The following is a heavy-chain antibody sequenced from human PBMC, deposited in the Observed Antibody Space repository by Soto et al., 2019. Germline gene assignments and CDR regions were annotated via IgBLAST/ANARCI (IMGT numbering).Heavy chain of an antibody. V-gene: IGHV1-18*01. CDR2: ISAYNGNT. CDR1: VYTFTSYG. Sequence: GXSVKVSCKASVYTFTSYGISWVRQAPGQGLEWTGWISAYNGNTNYAQKLQGRVTMTTDTSTSTAYMELRSLRSDDTAVYYCARERYYDILTGYQNYYYYGMDVWGQGTTVTVSS. J-gene: IGHJ6*02. D-gene: IGHD3-9*01. CDR3: ARERYYDILTGYQNYYYYGMDV.